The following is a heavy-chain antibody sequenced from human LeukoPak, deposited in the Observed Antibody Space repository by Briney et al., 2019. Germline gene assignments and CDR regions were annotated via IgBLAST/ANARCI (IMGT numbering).Heavy chain of an antibody. J-gene: IGHJ4*02. Sequence: ASVRVSCKASGYTFTSYGITWVRQAPGQGLEWMGYIGPHSSATSSPQEFQGRVAMTRDTSMSTAYMELTRLTSDDTAVYYCAREGNGLLSKDFDYWGQGTXV. CDR3: AREGNGLLSKDFDY. D-gene: IGHD2/OR15-2a*01. CDR2: IGPHSSAT. CDR1: GYTFTSYG. V-gene: IGHV1-2*02.